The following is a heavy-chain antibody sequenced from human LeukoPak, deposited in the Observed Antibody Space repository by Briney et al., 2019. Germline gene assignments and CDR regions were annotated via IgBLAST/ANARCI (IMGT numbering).Heavy chain of an antibody. V-gene: IGHV3-7*01. CDR2: IKEDGSEK. CDR1: GFTFSTYW. Sequence: PGGSLRLSCAASGFTFSTYWMSWVRQAPGKGLEWVANIKEDGSEKYYGDSEKGRFTISRDNAKNSLYLQMNSLRAEDTAVYYCARDSSSYQWGQGTLVTVSS. J-gene: IGHJ4*02. D-gene: IGHD3-22*01. CDR3: ARDSSSYQ.